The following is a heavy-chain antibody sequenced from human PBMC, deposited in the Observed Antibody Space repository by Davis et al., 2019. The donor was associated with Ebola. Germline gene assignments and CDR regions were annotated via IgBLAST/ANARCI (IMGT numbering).Heavy chain of an antibody. J-gene: IGHJ6*02. V-gene: IGHV4-4*02. CDR1: GGSISSSNW. Sequence: MPGGSLRLSCAVSGGSISSSNWWSWVRQPPGKGLEWIGYIYYSGSTNYNPSLKSRVTISVDTSKNQFSLKLSSVTAADTAVYYCARHPPGYVMDVWGQGTTVTVSS. D-gene: IGHD1-14*01. CDR3: ARHPPGYVMDV. CDR2: IYYSGST.